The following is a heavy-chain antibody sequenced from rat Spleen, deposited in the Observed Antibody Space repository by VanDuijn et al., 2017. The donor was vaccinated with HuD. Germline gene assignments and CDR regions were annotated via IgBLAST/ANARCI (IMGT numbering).Heavy chain of an antibody. D-gene: IGHD1-2*01. CDR2: ITNTGGST. CDR1: GFTFSNYG. Sequence: EVQLVESGGGLVQPGRSLTLSCAASGFTFSNYGMHWIRQAPTKGLEWVASITNTGGSTYYPDSVKGRFTISRDNAKSTLYLQMNSLRSEDTATYYCATHGTMAARSGYYFDYWGQGVMVTVS. J-gene: IGHJ2*01. V-gene: IGHV5-19*01. CDR3: ATHGTMAARSGYYFDY.